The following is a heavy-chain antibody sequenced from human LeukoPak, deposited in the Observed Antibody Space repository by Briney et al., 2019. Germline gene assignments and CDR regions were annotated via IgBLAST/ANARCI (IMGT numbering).Heavy chain of an antibody. CDR3: AGLTTTAWYFDL. CDR2: IYHSGST. D-gene: IGHD1-26*01. CDR1: GGSIISGGYS. J-gene: IGHJ2*01. Sequence: SQTLSLTCAVSGGSIISGGYSWSWIRQPPGKGLDWIVYIYHSGSTYYNPSLKHRLTMSLHRPKNQFSLKLSSVTPAGTSLYYCAGLTTTAWYFDLWGRGTLVTVSS. V-gene: IGHV4-30-2*01.